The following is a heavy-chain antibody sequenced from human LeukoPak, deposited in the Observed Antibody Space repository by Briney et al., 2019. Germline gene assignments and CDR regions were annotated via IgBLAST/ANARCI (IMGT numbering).Heavy chain of an antibody. V-gene: IGHV4-39*07. J-gene: IGHJ4*02. CDR3: ASMDPNIVVVPAATPVF. Sequence: SETLSLTCTVSGGSISSSSYYWGWIRQPPGKGLEWIGSIYYSGSTYYNPSLKSRVTISVDTSKNQFSLKLSSVTAADTAVYYCASMDPNIVVVPAATPVFGGQGTLVTVSS. CDR2: IYYSGST. CDR1: GGSISSSSYY. D-gene: IGHD2-2*01.